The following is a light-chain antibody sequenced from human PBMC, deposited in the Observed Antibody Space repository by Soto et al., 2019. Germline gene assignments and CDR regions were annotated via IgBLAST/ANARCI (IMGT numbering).Light chain of an antibody. J-gene: IGKJ2*01. CDR3: QQYNSNSKYT. V-gene: IGKV1-5*01. CDR1: QSISSW. CDR2: DAS. Sequence: DIQMTQSPSTLSASVGDRVTITCRASQSISSWLAWYLQRPGKAPKLLIYDASSLESGVPSRFSGSGSGTEFTLTISSLQPDDLATYYCQQYNSNSKYTFGQGTKLEIK.